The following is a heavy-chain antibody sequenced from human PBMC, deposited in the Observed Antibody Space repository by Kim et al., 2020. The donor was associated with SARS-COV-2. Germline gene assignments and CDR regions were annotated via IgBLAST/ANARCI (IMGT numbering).Heavy chain of an antibody. D-gene: IGHD6-13*01. CDR3: ARDPVSQQLEYGMDV. V-gene: IGHV1-2*02. Sequence: QKFQGRVTMTRDTSISTAYMELSRLRSDDTAVYYCARDPVSQQLEYGMDVWGQGTTVTVSS. J-gene: IGHJ6*02.